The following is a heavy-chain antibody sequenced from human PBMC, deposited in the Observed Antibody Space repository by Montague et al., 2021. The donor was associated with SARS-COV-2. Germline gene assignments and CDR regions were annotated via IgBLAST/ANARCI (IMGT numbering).Heavy chain of an antibody. Sequence: SGSTYYNPSLKSRVTISVDTSKNQFSLKVSSVTAADTAVYYCSRLRGDYGGTYDTFDIWGKGTM. CDR2: SGST. V-gene: IGHV4-39*01. D-gene: IGHD4-23*01. J-gene: IGHJ3*02. CDR3: SRLRGDYGGTYDTFDI.